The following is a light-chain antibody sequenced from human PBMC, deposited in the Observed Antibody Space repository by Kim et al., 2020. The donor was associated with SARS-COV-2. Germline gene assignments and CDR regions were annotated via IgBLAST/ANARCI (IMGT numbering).Light chain of an antibody. CDR3: SAWDSSLNAWV. V-gene: IGLV10-54*01. J-gene: IGLJ3*02. CDR2: TTD. CDR1: NNNIGNHG. Sequence: QSATLPRTWNNNNIGNHGASWLPQHQGRPPTLLSSTTDRRPSAISERFSASRSGNTASLTITGLQPEDEADYYCSAWDSSLNAWVFGGGTQLTVL.